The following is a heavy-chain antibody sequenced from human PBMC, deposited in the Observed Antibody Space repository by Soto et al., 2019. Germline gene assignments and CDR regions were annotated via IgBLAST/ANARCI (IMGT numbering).Heavy chain of an antibody. CDR3: AREKVVVVAAYNWFDP. Sequence: PSETLSITCAVYGGSFSGYYWSWIRQPPGKGLEWIGEINHSGSTNYNPSLKSRVTISVDTSKNQFSLKLSSVTAADTAVYYCAREKVVVVAAYNWFDPWGQGTLVTVSS. V-gene: IGHV4-34*01. CDR1: GGSFSGYY. D-gene: IGHD2-15*01. J-gene: IGHJ5*02. CDR2: INHSGST.